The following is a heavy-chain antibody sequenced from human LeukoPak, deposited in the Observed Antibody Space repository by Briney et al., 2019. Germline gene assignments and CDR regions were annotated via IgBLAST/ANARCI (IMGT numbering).Heavy chain of an antibody. CDR2: IYATGST. CDR3: ARRVSEGGGPLRSGDNWLDP. Sequence: KTSETLSLTCIVSGESINSYSWNWIRQPAGKGLEWIGRIYATGSTNYNPSLQGRVTLSIDTSKRQFSMKLSSVTAADTAVYYCARRVSEGGGPLRSGDNWLDPWGQGSLVTVSS. CDR1: GESINSYS. D-gene: IGHD3-3*01. J-gene: IGHJ5*02. V-gene: IGHV4-4*07.